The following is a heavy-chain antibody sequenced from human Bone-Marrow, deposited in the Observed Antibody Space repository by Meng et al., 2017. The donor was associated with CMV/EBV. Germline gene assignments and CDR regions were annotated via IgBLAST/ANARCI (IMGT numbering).Heavy chain of an antibody. CDR3: ARGSFRVIAIPVLSHGFDP. V-gene: IGHV1-2*02. CDR2: INPNSGGT. CDR1: GYTFTGYY. D-gene: IGHD2-21*01. Sequence: ASVKVSCKASGYTFTGYYMHWVRQAPGQGLEWMGWINPNSGGTNYAQKFQGRVTMTRDTSISTAYMELSRLRSDDTAVYYCARGSFRVIAIPVLSHGFDPWGQGTLVTVSS. J-gene: IGHJ5*02.